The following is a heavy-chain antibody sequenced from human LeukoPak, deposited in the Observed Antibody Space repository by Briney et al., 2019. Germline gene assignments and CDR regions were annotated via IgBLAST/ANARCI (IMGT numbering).Heavy chain of an antibody. D-gene: IGHD3-22*01. V-gene: IGHV4-34*01. J-gene: IGHJ6*02. Sequence: SETLSLTCAVSGGSFSGYYWSWIRQPPGKGLEWIGEINHSGSTNYNPSLKSRVTISVDTSKNQFSLKLSSVTAADTAVYYCARTNYDSSAYYGMDVWGQGTTVTVSS. CDR2: INHSGST. CDR1: GGSFSGYY. CDR3: ARTNYDSSAYYGMDV.